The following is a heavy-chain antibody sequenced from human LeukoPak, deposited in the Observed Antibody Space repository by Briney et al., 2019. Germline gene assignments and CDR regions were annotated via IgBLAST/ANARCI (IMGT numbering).Heavy chain of an antibody. CDR2: IYYSGST. J-gene: IGHJ4*02. CDR1: GGYISSGGYY. Sequence: SETLSLTCTVSGGYISSGGYYWSWIRQHPGKGLEWIGYIYYSGSTYYNASLKSRVTISVDTSKNQFSLKLSSVTAADTAVYYCATVNYYGSGSYQYYFDYWGQGTLVTVSS. D-gene: IGHD3-10*01. V-gene: IGHV4-31*03. CDR3: ATVNYYGSGSYQYYFDY.